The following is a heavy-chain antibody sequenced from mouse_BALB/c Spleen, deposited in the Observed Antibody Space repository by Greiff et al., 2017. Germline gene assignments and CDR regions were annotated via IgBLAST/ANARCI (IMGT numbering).Heavy chain of an antibody. V-gene: IGHV6-6*02. Sequence: EVQRVESGGGLVQPGGSMKLSCVASGFTFSNYWMNWVRQSPEKGLEWVAEIRLKSNNYATHYAESVKGRFTISRDDSKSSVYLQMNNLRAEDTGIYYCTRTGRYYAMDYWGQGTSVTVSS. CDR1: GFTFSNYW. J-gene: IGHJ4*01. CDR3: TRTGRYYAMDY. CDR2: IRLKSNNYAT.